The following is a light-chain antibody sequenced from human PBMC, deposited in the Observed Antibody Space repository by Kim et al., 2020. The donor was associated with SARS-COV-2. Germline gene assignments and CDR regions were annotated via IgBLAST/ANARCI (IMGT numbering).Light chain of an antibody. CDR1: SGDVGKYDL. CDR3: FSYARSSTYV. Sequence: QSALAQPASVSGSPGQSITISCTGTSGDVGKYDLVSWYQQHPGKAPRLMIYVVSKRPSGVSDRFSGSKSGNTASLTISGLQAEEEADYYCFSYARSSTYVFGTGTKVTVL. V-gene: IGLV2-23*02. CDR2: VVS. J-gene: IGLJ1*01.